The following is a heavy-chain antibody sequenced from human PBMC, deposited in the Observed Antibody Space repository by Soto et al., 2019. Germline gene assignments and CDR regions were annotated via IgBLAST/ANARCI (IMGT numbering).Heavy chain of an antibody. CDR1: GFTFSSYA. J-gene: IGHJ6*02. Sequence: PGGSLRLSCAASGFTFSSYAMSWVRQAPGKGLEWVSAISGSGGSTYYADSVKGRFTIFRDNSKNTLYLQMNSLRAEDTAVYYCARDRPTLDTAMAVFVWGQGTTVTVSS. V-gene: IGHV3-23*01. CDR2: ISGSGGST. D-gene: IGHD5-18*01. CDR3: ARDRPTLDTAMAVFV.